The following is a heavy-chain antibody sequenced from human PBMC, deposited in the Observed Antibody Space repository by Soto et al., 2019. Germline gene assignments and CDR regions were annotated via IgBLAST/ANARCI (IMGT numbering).Heavy chain of an antibody. D-gene: IGHD6-13*01. Sequence: QVQLQQWGAGLLKPSETLSLTCAVYGGSFSGYYWSWIRQPPGKGLEWIGEINHSGSTNYNPSLKSRVTISVDTSKNQFSLKLSSVTAADTAVYYCARGVEYNSSFYYYMDVWGKGTTVTVSS. J-gene: IGHJ6*03. CDR1: GGSFSGYY. CDR2: INHSGST. V-gene: IGHV4-34*01. CDR3: ARGVEYNSSFYYYMDV.